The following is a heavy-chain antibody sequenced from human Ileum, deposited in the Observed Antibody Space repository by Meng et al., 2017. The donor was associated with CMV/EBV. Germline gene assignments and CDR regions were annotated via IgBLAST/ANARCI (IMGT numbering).Heavy chain of an antibody. CDR2: IRYDGSNK. Sequence: GGSLRLSCAASGFTFSSYGMHWVRQAPGKGLEWVAFIRYDGSNKYYAGSVKGRFTISRGNSKNTLYLQMNSLRAEDTAVYHCARAALANTWYHGMDVWGQGTTVTVSS. V-gene: IGHV3-30*02. D-gene: IGHD4/OR15-4a*01. CDR3: ARAALANTWYHGMDV. CDR1: GFTFSSYG. J-gene: IGHJ6*02.